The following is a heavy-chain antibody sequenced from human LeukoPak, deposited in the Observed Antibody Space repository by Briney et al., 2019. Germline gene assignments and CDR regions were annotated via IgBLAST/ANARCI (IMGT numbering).Heavy chain of an antibody. CDR3: ARVFSRQLAYLH. D-gene: IGHD6-13*01. Sequence: GASVKVSCKASGYTFTSYYMHWVRQAPGQGLEWMGWINPNSGGTNYAQKFQGRVTMTRDTSISTAYMELSRLRSDDTAVYYRARVFSRQLAYLHWGQGTLVTVSS. V-gene: IGHV1-2*02. J-gene: IGHJ4*02. CDR1: GYTFTSYY. CDR2: INPNSGGT.